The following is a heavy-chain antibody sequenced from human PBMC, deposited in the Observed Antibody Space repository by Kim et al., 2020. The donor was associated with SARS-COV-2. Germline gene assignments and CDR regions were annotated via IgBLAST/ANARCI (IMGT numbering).Heavy chain of an antibody. CDR1: GFTFSSYA. CDR2: ISYDGSNK. Sequence: GGSLRLSCAASGFTFSSYAMHWVRQAPGKGLEWVAVISYDGSNKYYADSVKGRFTISRDNSKNTLYLQMNSLRAEDTAVYYCARVYLAAADWYFDLWGRGTLVTVSS. J-gene: IGHJ2*01. D-gene: IGHD6-13*01. V-gene: IGHV3-30*04. CDR3: ARVYLAAADWYFDL.